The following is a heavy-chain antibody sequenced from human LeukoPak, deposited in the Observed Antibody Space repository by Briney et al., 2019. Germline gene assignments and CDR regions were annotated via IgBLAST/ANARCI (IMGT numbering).Heavy chain of an antibody. V-gene: IGHV4-59*01. CDR1: GGPISSYY. J-gene: IGHJ4*01. CDR3: ARERSNYFHY. CDR2: IYYSGST. D-gene: IGHD6-13*01. Sequence: SETLSLTCTVSGGPISSYYWSWIRQPPGKGLEWIGYIYYSGSTNYNPSLKSRVTISVDTSKNQFSLKLSSVTAADTAVYYCARERSNYFHYWGHGTLVTVSS.